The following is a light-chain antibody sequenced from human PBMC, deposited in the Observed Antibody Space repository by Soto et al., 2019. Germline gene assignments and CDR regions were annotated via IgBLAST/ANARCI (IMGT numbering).Light chain of an antibody. CDR2: DAS. J-gene: IGKJ3*01. CDR3: QQSSDWALCP. Sequence: EIVLTQSPATPSLSPGERATLSCRASQSVSSYLAWYQQKPGQAPRLLIYDASNRATGIPARFSGSASGTVFTLPISSLEAEAFAVSYCQQSSDWALCPCGAGGKVDSK. CDR1: QSVSSY. V-gene: IGKV3-11*01.